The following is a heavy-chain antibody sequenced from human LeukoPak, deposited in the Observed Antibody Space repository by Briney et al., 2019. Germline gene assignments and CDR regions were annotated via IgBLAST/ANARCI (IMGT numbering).Heavy chain of an antibody. CDR3: AKGTWLYYSGYNSYGAYFDY. V-gene: IGHV3-23*01. D-gene: IGHD5-12*01. Sequence: PGGSLRLSCAASGXTFHNYDMSWVRQAPGKGLEWVSVISSSGGSTYYADSVKGRFTISRDNSKSTLFLQMNSLRAEDTAVYYCAKGTWLYYSGYNSYGAYFDYWGQGTLVTVSS. CDR1: GXTFHNYD. CDR2: ISSSGGST. J-gene: IGHJ4*02.